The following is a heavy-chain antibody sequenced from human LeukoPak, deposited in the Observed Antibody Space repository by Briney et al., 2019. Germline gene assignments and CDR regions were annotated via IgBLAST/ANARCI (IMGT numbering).Heavy chain of an antibody. CDR3: ARALPSSWYFFDY. V-gene: IGHV3-48*03. CDR1: GFTFFSYE. CDR2: ISSSTGTK. Sequence: GGSLRLSCAASGFTFFSYEMYWVRQAPGKGLEWASYISSSTGTKYYADSVKGRFTISRDNAKSSLYLQMNSLRVDDTAVYYCARALPSSWYFFDYWGQGALVTVSS. J-gene: IGHJ4*02. D-gene: IGHD6-13*01.